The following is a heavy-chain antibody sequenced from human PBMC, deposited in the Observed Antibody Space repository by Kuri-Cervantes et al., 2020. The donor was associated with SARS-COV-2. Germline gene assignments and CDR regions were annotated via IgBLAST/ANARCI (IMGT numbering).Heavy chain of an antibody. J-gene: IGHJ5*02. Sequence: GESLKISCVASGFSVSNNYMSWVRQAPGKGLEWVGFIRNKGYGATTEYGASVKGRFTISRDDSESIAYLQMNSLKTEDTAVYYCSRGRVWFDPWGQGTLVTVSS. CDR2: IRNKGYGATT. V-gene: IGHV3-49*04. CDR3: SRGRVWFDP. CDR1: GFSVSNNY.